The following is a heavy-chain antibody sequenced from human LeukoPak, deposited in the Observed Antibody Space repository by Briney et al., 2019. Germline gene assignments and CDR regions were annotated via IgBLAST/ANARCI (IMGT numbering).Heavy chain of an antibody. Sequence: ASVKVSCKASGYTFTSYGISWVRQAPGQGLEWMGWISAYNGNTNYAQKLQGRVTMTTDTSTSTAYMELRSLRSDDTAVYYCARICGGDCLEYFQHWGQGTLVTVSS. CDR1: GYTFTSYG. V-gene: IGHV1-18*01. J-gene: IGHJ1*01. CDR3: ARICGGDCLEYFQH. D-gene: IGHD2-21*02. CDR2: ISAYNGNT.